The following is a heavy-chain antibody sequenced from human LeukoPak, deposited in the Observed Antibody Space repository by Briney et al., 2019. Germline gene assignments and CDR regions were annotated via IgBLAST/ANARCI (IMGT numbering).Heavy chain of an antibody. J-gene: IGHJ4*02. CDR1: GYTFPGYY. CDR3: ARDQAYDYTDY. Sequence: VTVSCKAPGYTFPGYYMHWVRHATGQGLDWMGLIKPNSGGTNYAQKFQGRVTMTRDTSISTAYMELSRLRSDDTAVYYCARDQAYDYTDYWGQGTLVTVSS. CDR2: IKPNSGGT. D-gene: IGHD4-11*01. V-gene: IGHV1-2*02.